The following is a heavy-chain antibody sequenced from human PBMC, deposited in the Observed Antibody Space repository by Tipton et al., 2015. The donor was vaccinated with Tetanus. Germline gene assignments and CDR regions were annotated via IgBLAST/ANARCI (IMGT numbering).Heavy chain of an antibody. CDR2: VFDSGTS. J-gene: IGHJ4*02. CDR1: GDSISSSRYY. CDR3: AEGRRFCSSNSCHEYYFDS. V-gene: IGHV4-39*02. D-gene: IGHD2-2*01. Sequence: TLSLTCTVTGDSISSSRYYWAWIRQPPGKGLEWIGSVFDSGTSYYNPSLKSRVTISVDTSKNHFSLRLSSVTAAETAVYYCAEGRRFCSSNSCHEYYFDSWGRGTLVTVSS.